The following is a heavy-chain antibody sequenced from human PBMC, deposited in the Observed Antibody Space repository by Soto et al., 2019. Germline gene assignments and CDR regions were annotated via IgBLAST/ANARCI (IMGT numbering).Heavy chain of an antibody. CDR2: IYYSGST. V-gene: IGHV4-39*01. CDR1: GGSISSSSYY. J-gene: IGHJ4*02. Sequence: QLQLQESGPGLVKPSETLSLTCTVSGGSISSSSYYWGWIRQPPGKGLEWIGSIYYSGSTYYNPSLKRRLPHSVNTSKEQFPLKLGSFTAPEQAVFYCARRGSGSYSDYWGQGTLVTVSS. D-gene: IGHD3-10*01. CDR3: ARRGSGSYSDY.